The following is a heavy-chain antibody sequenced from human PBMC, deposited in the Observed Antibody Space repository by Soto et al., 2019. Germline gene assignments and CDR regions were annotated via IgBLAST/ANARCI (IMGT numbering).Heavy chain of an antibody. Sequence: QVQLQQWGAGLLKPSETLSLTCAVYGGSFSGYYWSWIRQPPGKGLEWIGEINHSGSTNYNPSLNSRVTISVDTSKNQFSLKLSSVTAADTAVYYCAREVVVVVAAGWFDPWGQGTLVTVSS. CDR1: GGSFSGYY. J-gene: IGHJ5*02. CDR3: AREVVVVVAAGWFDP. D-gene: IGHD2-15*01. CDR2: INHSGST. V-gene: IGHV4-34*01.